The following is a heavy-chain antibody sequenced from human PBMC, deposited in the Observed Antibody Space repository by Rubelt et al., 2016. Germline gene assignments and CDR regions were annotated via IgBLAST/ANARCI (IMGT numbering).Heavy chain of an antibody. J-gene: IGHJ4*02. CDR2: IWYDGSNK. V-gene: IGHV3-33*01. CDR1: SSYG. Sequence: SSYGMHWVRQAPGKGLEWVAVIWYDGSNKYYADSVKGRFTISRDNSKNTLYLQMNSLRAEDTAVYYCARAGMTTVTIFDYWGQGTLVTVSS. D-gene: IGHD4-17*01. CDR3: ARAGMTTVTIFDY.